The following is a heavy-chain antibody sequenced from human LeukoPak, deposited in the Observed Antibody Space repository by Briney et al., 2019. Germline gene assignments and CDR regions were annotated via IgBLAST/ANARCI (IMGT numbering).Heavy chain of an antibody. CDR1: GFTFSSYS. CDR3: TRDTYYDFWSGPGIGDY. Sequence: GGSLRLSCAASGFTFSSYSMNWVRQAPGKGLEWVSSISSSSSYIYYADSVKGRFTISRDNAKNSLYLQMNSLRAADTAVYYCTRDTYYDFWSGPGIGDYWGQGTLVTVAS. V-gene: IGHV3-21*01. CDR2: ISSSSSYI. D-gene: IGHD3-3*01. J-gene: IGHJ4*02.